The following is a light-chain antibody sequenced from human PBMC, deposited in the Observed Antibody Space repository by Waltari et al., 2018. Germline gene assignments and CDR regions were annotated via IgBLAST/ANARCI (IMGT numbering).Light chain of an antibody. CDR3: MQGTHFPPT. Sequence: DVVMTQSPLSLPITPGQPASMTCRSSQSLLHSNGNTYLSWFLQKPGLPPRRLIYKVSNRDSGVPDRFSGSGAGTDFTLKISRVEAEDVGIYYCMQGTHFPPTFGQGTKVEIK. J-gene: IGKJ1*01. CDR1: QSLLHSNGNTY. CDR2: KVS. V-gene: IGKV2-30*02.